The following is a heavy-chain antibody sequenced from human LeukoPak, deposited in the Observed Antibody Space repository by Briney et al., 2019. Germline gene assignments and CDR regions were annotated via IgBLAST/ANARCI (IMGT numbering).Heavy chain of an antibody. J-gene: IGHJ4*02. D-gene: IGHD4-17*01. CDR1: GGSFSGYY. CDR2: INHSGST. CDR3: ARVPTVTFFDY. V-gene: IGHV4-34*01. Sequence: SETLSLTCAVYGGSFSGYYWSWIRQPPGKGLEWIGEINHSGSTYYNPSLKSRVTILVDTSKNQFSLKLSSVTAADTAVYYCARVPTVTFFDYWGQGTLVTVSS.